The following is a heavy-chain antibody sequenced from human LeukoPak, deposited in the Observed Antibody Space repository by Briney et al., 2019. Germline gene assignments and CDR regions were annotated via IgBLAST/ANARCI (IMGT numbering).Heavy chain of an antibody. Sequence: PSGTLSLTCGVSGGSITSTNYWTWVRQPPGKGLEWIGEVNLQGSTNYNPSLMGRVAISVDMSENHISLQLTSVTAADTAVYYCARGLRNTDTFDIWGQGTMVTVSS. CDR2: VNLQGST. V-gene: IGHV4-4*02. J-gene: IGHJ3*02. CDR3: ARGLRNTDTFDI. CDR1: GGSITSTNY.